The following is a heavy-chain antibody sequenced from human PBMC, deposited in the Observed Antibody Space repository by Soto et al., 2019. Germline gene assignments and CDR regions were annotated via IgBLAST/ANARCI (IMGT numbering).Heavy chain of an antibody. Sequence: GGSLRLSCAASGFTFSNAWMSWVRQAPGKGLEWVGRIKSKTDGGTTDYAAPVKGRFTISRDDSKNTLYLQMNSLKTEDTAVYYCTTDPLPDGIAAAGTNQHWGQGTLVTVSS. CDR3: TTDPLPDGIAAAGTNQH. J-gene: IGHJ1*01. CDR2: IKSKTDGGTT. V-gene: IGHV3-15*01. CDR1: GFTFSNAW. D-gene: IGHD6-13*01.